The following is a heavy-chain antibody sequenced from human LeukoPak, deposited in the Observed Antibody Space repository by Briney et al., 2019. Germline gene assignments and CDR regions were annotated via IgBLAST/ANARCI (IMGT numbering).Heavy chain of an antibody. Sequence: ASVKVSCKVSGYTLTELSMHWVRQAPGKGLEWMGGFDPEDGETIYAQKFQGRVTMTEDTSTDTAYMELSSLRSEDTAVYYCATSPRGIVGATRAWFDPWGQGTLVTVSS. CDR2: FDPEDGET. CDR3: ATSPRGIVGATRAWFDP. V-gene: IGHV1-24*01. D-gene: IGHD1-26*01. CDR1: GYTLTELS. J-gene: IGHJ5*02.